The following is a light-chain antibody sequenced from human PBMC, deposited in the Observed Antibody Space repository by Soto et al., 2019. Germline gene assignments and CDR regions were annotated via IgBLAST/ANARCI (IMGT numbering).Light chain of an antibody. CDR3: NSYTSTNXLV. J-gene: IGLJ2*01. V-gene: IGLV2-14*03. CDR2: DVT. Sequence: QSALTQPASVSGSPGQSITISCTGTSSDVGGYNHVSWYQQHPGKAPKLMIYDVTDRPSGVSNRFSGSKSGNTASLAISGLQAEDEADYYCNSYTSTNXLVXXGGTKLTXL. CDR1: SSDVGGYNH.